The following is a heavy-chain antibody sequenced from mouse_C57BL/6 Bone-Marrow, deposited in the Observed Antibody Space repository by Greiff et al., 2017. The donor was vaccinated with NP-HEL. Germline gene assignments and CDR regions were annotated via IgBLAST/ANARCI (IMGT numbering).Heavy chain of an antibody. D-gene: IGHD3-2*02. Sequence: VQLQQPGAELVMPGASVKLSCKASGYTFTSYWMHWVKQRPGQGLEWIGEIDPSDSYTNYNQQCKGKSTLTVDKSSSTAYMQLSSLTSEDSAVYYCATPQATADYWGQGTTLTGAS. CDR2: IDPSDSYT. J-gene: IGHJ2*01. CDR1: GYTFTSYW. CDR3: ATPQATADY. V-gene: IGHV1-69*01.